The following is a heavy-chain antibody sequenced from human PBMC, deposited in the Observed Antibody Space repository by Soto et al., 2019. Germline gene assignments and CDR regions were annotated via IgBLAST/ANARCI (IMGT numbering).Heavy chain of an antibody. CDR2: IHSSGNL. CDR1: GASVCSYY. J-gene: IGHJ4*02. Sequence: SETLSLTCSVCGASVCSYYWSWFRQPVGKGLEWIGRIHSSGNLNYNPSLESRVTMSLDTSKNQFSLRLSSLTAADTALYLCARDVGKNYWGQGTRVTVSS. D-gene: IGHD3-10*01. CDR3: ARDVGKNY. V-gene: IGHV4-4*07.